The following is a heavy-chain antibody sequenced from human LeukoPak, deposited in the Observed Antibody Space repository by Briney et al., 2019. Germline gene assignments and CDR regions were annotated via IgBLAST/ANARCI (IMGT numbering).Heavy chain of an antibody. J-gene: IGHJ3*02. CDR2: IYYSGNT. D-gene: IGHD6-19*01. Sequence: SETLSLTCTVSGVSISSSNSYWGWIRQPPGKGLEWIGSIYYSGNTYYNASLKSQVSISIDTSKNQFSLKLSSVTAADTAVYYCAREGEGAVAGTGEAAFDIWGQGTMVTVSS. CDR3: AREGEGAVAGTGEAAFDI. CDR1: GVSISSSNSY. V-gene: IGHV4-39*07.